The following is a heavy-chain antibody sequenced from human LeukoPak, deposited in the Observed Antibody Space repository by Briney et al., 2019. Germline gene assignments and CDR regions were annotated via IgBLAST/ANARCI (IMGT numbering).Heavy chain of an antibody. D-gene: IGHD7-27*01. Sequence: ASVKVSCKASGYTFVSYDINWVRQATGQGPEWMGWMSPKSGNTGYAQKFQRRVTMTRDTSINTAYMELSGLISEDTAVYYCTRGPPNWGYDFWGQGTLVTVSS. J-gene: IGHJ4*02. CDR1: GYTFVSYD. V-gene: IGHV1-8*01. CDR3: TRGPPNWGYDF. CDR2: MSPKSGNT.